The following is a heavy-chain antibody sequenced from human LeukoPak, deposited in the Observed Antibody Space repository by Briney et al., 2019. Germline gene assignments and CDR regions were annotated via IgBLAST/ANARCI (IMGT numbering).Heavy chain of an antibody. V-gene: IGHV3-23*01. J-gene: IGHJ4*02. Sequence: PGGSLRLSCAASGFTFSSYAMSWVRQAPGKGLEWVSAISGSGGSTYYADSVKGRFTISRDNSKNTLYLQMNSLRAEDTAVYYCAKDQQAGIQRGTFDYWGQGTLVTVSS. CDR3: AKDQQAGIQRGTFDY. CDR2: ISGSGGST. CDR1: GFTFSSYA. D-gene: IGHD3-10*01.